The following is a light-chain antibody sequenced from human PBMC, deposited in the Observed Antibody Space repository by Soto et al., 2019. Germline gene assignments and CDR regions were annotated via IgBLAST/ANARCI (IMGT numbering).Light chain of an antibody. J-gene: IGKJ3*01. CDR1: QSIGSY. CDR2: DTS. Sequence: EIVLTQSPATLSLSPGERATLSCRASQSIGSYLAWYQQKPGQAPRLLIYDTSNRATAIPARFSGSGSGTDFTVTISSLEPEDLAVYYCQQRSSWPLFTFGPGTKVNLK. V-gene: IGKV3-11*01. CDR3: QQRSSWPLFT.